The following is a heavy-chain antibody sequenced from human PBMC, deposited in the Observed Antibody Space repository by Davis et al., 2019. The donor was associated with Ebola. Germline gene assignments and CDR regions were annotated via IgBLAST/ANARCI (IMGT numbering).Heavy chain of an antibody. J-gene: IGHJ4*02. D-gene: IGHD2-2*01. CDR1: EFTFRSYW. CDR2: IDTDGSTT. CDR3: ARVLTTTSCCSGFAY. V-gene: IGHV3-74*01. Sequence: PGGSLRLSCVGSEFTFRSYWFHWVRQAPGKGLEWVSRIDTDGSTTNYADSVRGRFTISRDNAKNTLFLQTNSLRAEDTAVYFCARVLTTTSCCSGFAYWGQGTLVTASS.